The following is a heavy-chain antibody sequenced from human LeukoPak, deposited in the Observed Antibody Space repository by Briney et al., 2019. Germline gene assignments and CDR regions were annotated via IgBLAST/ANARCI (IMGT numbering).Heavy chain of an antibody. Sequence: GGSLRLSCAASGFTFSSYGMHWVRQAPGKGLEWVAVIWYDGGNKYYADSVKGRFTISRDNSKNTLYLQMNSLRAEDTAVYYCARTGYSSGQSGPYYFDYWGQGTLVTVSS. J-gene: IGHJ4*02. CDR2: IWYDGGNK. CDR3: ARTGYSSGQSGPYYFDY. V-gene: IGHV3-33*01. D-gene: IGHD6-19*01. CDR1: GFTFSSYG.